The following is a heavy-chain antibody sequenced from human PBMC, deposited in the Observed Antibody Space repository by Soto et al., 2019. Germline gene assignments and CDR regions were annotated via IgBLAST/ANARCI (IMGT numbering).Heavy chain of an antibody. CDR2: INHSGST. D-gene: IGHD3-10*01. J-gene: IGHJ6*02. CDR3: ARDRTTMVRGGMDV. CDR1: GGSFSGYY. V-gene: IGHV4-34*01. Sequence: SETLSLTCAVYGGSFSGYYWSWIRQPPGKGLEWIGEINHSGSTNYNPSLKSRVTISVDTSKNQFSLKLSSVTAADTAVYYCARDRTTMVRGGMDVWGQGTTVTVSS.